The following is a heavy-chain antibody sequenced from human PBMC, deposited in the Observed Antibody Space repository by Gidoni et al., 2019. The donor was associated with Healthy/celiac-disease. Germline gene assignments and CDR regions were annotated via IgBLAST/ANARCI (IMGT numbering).Heavy chain of an antibody. CDR3: TFGAPYYYYGMDV. V-gene: IGHV3-23*01. CDR2: ISGSGGST. D-gene: IGHD3-10*01. CDR1: GFTFSSYA. Sequence: EVQLLESGGGFVQPGGSLRLSCAASGFTFSSYAMIWVRQAPGKGLEWVSDISGSGGSTYYADSVKGRFTISRDNSKNTLYLQMNSLRAEDTAVYYCTFGAPYYYYGMDVWGQGTTVTVSS. J-gene: IGHJ6*02.